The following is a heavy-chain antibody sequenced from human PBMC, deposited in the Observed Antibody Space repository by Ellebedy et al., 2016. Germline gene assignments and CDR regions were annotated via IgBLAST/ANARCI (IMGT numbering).Heavy chain of an antibody. Sequence: GGSLRLSXAASGFTFSSYSLDWVRQAPGKRLEWISYISPTSGSTIYYADSVRGRFTISKNTAKNTLYLQMRSLRDEDTAVYYCVRGAFDNSFDIWGQGTLVTVSS. D-gene: IGHD1-20*01. J-gene: IGHJ3*02. CDR3: VRGAFDNSFDI. CDR1: GFTFSSYS. CDR2: ISPTSGSTI. V-gene: IGHV3-48*02.